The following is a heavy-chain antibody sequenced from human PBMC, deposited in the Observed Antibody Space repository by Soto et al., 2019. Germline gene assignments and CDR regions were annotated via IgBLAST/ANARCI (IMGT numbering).Heavy chain of an antibody. J-gene: IGHJ4*02. CDR1: GGSISSSSYY. CDR2: IYYSGST. D-gene: IGHD7-27*01. Sequence: TETLSLTCTVSGGSISSSSYYWGWIRQPPGKGLEWIGSIYYSGSTYYNPSLKSRVTISVDTSKNQFSLKLSSVTAADTAVYYCAETTGEGESLPHLTVGYWGQGHLVTVS. CDR3: AETTGEGESLPHLTVGY. V-gene: IGHV4-39*01.